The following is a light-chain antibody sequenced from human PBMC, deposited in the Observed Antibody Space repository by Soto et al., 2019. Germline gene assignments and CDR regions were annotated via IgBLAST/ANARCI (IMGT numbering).Light chain of an antibody. CDR3: AKWDDSLRVYV. Sequence: QSVLPQPPSASGTPGQRVTISCSTTNSRSGSNYVYWYQQLPGAAPKLLIYRNDQRPSGVPDRFSASKSGTSAPLAISGLRSEDEADYFCAKWDDSLRVYVFGSGTKLTVL. CDR1: NSRSGSNY. CDR2: RND. V-gene: IGLV1-47*01. J-gene: IGLJ1*01.